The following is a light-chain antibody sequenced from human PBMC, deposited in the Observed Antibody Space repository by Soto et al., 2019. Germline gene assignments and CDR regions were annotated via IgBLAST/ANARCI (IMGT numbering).Light chain of an antibody. J-gene: IGKJ1*01. CDR1: QSVSML. Sequence: EIVMTQSPATLSVSPGERATLSCRASQSVSMLLSWYQHKPGQAPRLLIHGATTRATGIPARFSGSRSGTELTLPIRSLQSEDFAVYYCQQYNNWPRTFGQGTKVDIK. V-gene: IGKV3-15*01. CDR2: GAT. CDR3: QQYNNWPRT.